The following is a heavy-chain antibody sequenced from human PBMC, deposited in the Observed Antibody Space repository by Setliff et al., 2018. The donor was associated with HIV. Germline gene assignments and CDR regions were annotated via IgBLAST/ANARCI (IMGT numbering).Heavy chain of an antibody. Sequence: PSETLSLTCSVSGGSISSSTYYWGWIRQPPGKGLEWIGDIFYTGSTYYNPFLKSRVAISVDTSENQFSLKLNSVTAADTAVYYCARRGRDGVFIMFATGFDPWGQGALVTVSS. D-gene: IGHD2-8*01. CDR2: IFYTGST. J-gene: IGHJ5*02. CDR1: GGSISSSTYY. V-gene: IGHV4-39*01. CDR3: ARRGRDGVFIMFATGFDP.